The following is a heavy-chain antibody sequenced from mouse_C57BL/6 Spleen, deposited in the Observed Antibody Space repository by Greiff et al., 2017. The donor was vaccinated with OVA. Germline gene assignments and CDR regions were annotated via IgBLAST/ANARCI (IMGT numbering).Heavy chain of an antibody. V-gene: IGHV1-50*01. D-gene: IGHD2-1*01. J-gene: IGHJ1*03. CDR1: GYTFTSYW. CDR2: IDPSDSYT. Sequence: QVQLQQPGAELVKPGASVKLSCKASGYTFTSYWMQWVKQRPGQGLEWIGEIDPSDSYTNYNQKFKGKATLTVDTSSSTAYMQLSSLTYEDSAVYYCARGGNHYWYFDVWGTGTTVTVSS. CDR3: ARGGNHYWYFDV.